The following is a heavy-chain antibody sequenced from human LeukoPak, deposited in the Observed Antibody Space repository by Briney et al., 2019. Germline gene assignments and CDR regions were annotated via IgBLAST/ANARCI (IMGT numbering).Heavy chain of an antibody. CDR1: GFTFSSYW. V-gene: IGHV3-74*01. CDR2: INSDGSST. CDR3: ARSGYGDYGY. J-gene: IGHJ4*02. D-gene: IGHD4-17*01. Sequence: GGSLRLSCAAPGFTFSSYWMHWVRQAPGKGLVWVSRINSDGSSTGYADSVKGRFTISRDNAKNTLYLQMNSLRAEDTAVYHCARSGYGDYGYWGQGTLVTVSS.